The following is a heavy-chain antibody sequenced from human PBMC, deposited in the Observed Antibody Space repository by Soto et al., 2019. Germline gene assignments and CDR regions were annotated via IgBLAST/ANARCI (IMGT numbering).Heavy chain of an antibody. CDR3: ATDYYDSSGYHVGY. CDR2: IIPIFGTA. V-gene: IGHV1-69*13. J-gene: IGHJ4*02. Sequence: GASVKVSCKASGGTFSSYAISWVRQAPGQGLEWMGGIIPIFGTANYAQKFQGRVTITADESTSTAYMELSSLRSEDTVVYYCATDYYDSSGYHVGYWGQGTLVTVSS. CDR1: GGTFSSYA. D-gene: IGHD3-22*01.